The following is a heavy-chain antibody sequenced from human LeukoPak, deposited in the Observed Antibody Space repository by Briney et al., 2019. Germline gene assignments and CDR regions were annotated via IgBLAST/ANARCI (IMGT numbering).Heavy chain of an antibody. CDR2: ISAYNGNT. CDR3: ARPGGATISDAFDI. J-gene: IGHJ3*02. D-gene: IGHD5-12*01. CDR1: GYTFTSYG. V-gene: IGHV1-18*01. Sequence: GASVKVSCKASGYTFTSYGISWVRQAPGQGLEWMGWISAYNGNTNYARKLQGRVTMTTDTSTSTAYMELRSLRSDDTAVYYCARPGGATISDAFDIWGQGTMVTVSS.